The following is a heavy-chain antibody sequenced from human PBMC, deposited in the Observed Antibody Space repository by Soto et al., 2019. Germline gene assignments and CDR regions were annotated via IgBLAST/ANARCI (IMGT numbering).Heavy chain of an antibody. Sequence: GGSLRLSCAASGFSITDAWMTWVRQSPGKRLEWVGRIKKKSDGGTTDYAAAVKGRFTISRDDTKNTVYLQMSSLETEDTAVYYCTTVGWIELRRLDYWGRGTLVTVSS. CDR3: TTVGWIELRRLDY. CDR1: GFSITDAW. V-gene: IGHV3-15*07. CDR2: IKKKSDGGTT. J-gene: IGHJ4*02. D-gene: IGHD1-7*01.